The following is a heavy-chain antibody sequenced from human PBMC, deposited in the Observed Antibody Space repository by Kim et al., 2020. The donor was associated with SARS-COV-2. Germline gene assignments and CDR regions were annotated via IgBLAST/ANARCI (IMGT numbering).Heavy chain of an antibody. V-gene: IGHV4-31*03. J-gene: IGHJ6*02. Sequence: SETLSLTCTVSGGSISSGGYYWSWIRQHPGKGLEWIGYIYYSGSTYYNPSLKSRVTISVDTSKNQFSLKLSSVTAADTAVYYCARVVPASRVGYGDYYYGMDVWGQGTTVTVSS. CDR3: ARVVPASRVGYGDYYYGMDV. D-gene: IGHD2-2*01. CDR1: GGSISSGGYY. CDR2: IYYSGST.